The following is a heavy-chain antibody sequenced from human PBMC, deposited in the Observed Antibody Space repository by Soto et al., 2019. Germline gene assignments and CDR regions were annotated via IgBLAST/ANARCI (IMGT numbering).Heavy chain of an antibody. V-gene: IGHV3-74*01. Sequence: EVQLVESGGGLVQPGGSVRLSCAASGFTFSSYWMHWVRQAPGKGLMWVSRIHNDGSTTRYADSVKGRFTISRDNAKNTFYLQKSSLRVEDTAVYYCARDKWNSYWGQGTLVTLSS. CDR1: GFTFSSYW. CDR3: ARDKWNSY. D-gene: IGHD1-7*01. CDR2: IHNDGSTT. J-gene: IGHJ4*01.